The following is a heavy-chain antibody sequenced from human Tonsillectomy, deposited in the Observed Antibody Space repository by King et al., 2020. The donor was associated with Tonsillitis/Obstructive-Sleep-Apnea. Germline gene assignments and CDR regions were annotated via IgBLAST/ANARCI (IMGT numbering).Heavy chain of an antibody. CDR2: ISYDGSNK. J-gene: IGHJ5*02. CDR3: AKDPSWGSGSGSFWFDP. D-gene: IGHD3-10*01. V-gene: IGHV3-30*18. CDR1: GFTFSSYG. Sequence: VQLVESGGGVVQPGRSLRLSCAASGFTFSSYGMHWVRQAPGKGLEWVAVISYDGSNKYYADSVKGRFTISRDNSKNTLYLQMNSLRAEDTAVYYCAKDPSWGSGSGSFWFDPWGQGTLVTVSS.